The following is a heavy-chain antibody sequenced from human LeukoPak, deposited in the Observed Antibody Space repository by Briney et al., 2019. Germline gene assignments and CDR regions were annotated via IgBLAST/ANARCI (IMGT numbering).Heavy chain of an antibody. CDR2: VYYSGTT. CDR3: ARQYSGYDYPGSFNF. CDR1: GGSISSTGYY. V-gene: IGHV4-39*01. J-gene: IGHJ3*01. Sequence: PSETLSLTCTVSGGSISSTGYYWAWIRQPPGKGLDWIGSVYYSGTTYYNPSLKSRVTVSVDTSENHLSLKLSSVTAADTAVYYCARQYSGYDYPGSFNFWGQGTMATVS. D-gene: IGHD5-12*01.